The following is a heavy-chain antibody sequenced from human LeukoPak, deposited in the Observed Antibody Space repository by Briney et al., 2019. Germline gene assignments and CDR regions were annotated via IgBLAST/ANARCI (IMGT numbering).Heavy chain of an antibody. D-gene: IGHD1-1*01. Sequence: ASVKVSCKASGGTFSSYAISWVRQAPGQGLEWMGGIIPIFGTANYAQKFQGRVTITADKSTSTAYMELSSLRSEDTAVYYCASGTSGTTGFALRVYWGQGTLVTVYS. CDR2: IIPIFGTA. V-gene: IGHV1-69*06. CDR3: ASGTSGTTGFALRVY. J-gene: IGHJ4*02. CDR1: GGTFSSYA.